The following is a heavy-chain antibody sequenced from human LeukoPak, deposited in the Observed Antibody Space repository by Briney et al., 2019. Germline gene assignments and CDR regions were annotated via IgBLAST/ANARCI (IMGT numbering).Heavy chain of an antibody. Sequence: ASVRDSRKASVGTFSSYAISWVRQAPGQGLEWMGWINPNSGGTNYAQKFQGRVTTTEDTSSSTAYLELSRLRSDDTAVYNCRSSYYYDSTDFDYWGQGTLVSVSS. D-gene: IGHD3-22*01. CDR1: VGTFSSYA. CDR2: INPNSGGT. CDR3: RSSYYYDSTDFDY. J-gene: IGHJ4*02. V-gene: IGHV1-2*02.